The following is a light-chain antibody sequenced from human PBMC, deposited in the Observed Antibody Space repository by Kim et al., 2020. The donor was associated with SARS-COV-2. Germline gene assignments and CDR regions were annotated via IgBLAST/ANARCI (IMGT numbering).Light chain of an antibody. Sequence: QSALTQPASVSGSPGQSVTISCSGTSNDVGGYDYVSWYQQHPGKVPKLIIYEVSNRPSGVSNRFSGSKSGNTASLTISGLQAEDEADYYCSSYTSLSTVFCGGTQLTVL. V-gene: IGLV2-14*01. CDR3: SSYTSLSTV. CDR1: SNDVGGYDY. CDR2: EVS. J-gene: IGLJ3*02.